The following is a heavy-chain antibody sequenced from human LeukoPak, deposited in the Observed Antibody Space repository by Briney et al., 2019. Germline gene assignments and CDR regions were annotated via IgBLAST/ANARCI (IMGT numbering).Heavy chain of an antibody. D-gene: IGHD6-19*01. J-gene: IGHJ4*02. CDR1: GGSISSYY. V-gene: IGHV4-59*01. CDR2: IYYSGST. CDR3: ARVVGEQWLPFDY. Sequence: PSETLSLTCTVSGGSISSYYWSWIQQPPGKGLEWIGYIYYSGSTNYNPSLKSRVTISVDTSKNQFSLKLSSVTAADTAVYYCARVVGEQWLPFDYWGQGTLVTVSS.